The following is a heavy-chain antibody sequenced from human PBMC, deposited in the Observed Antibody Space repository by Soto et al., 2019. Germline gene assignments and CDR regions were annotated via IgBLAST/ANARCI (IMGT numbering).Heavy chain of an antibody. CDR2: ISYDGSNK. CDR3: ATDTTGTTGYYYYGMDV. V-gene: IGHV3-30*03. CDR1: GFTFSSYG. Sequence: VQLVESGGGVVQPGRSLRLSCAASGFTFSSYGMHWVRQAPGKGLERVAVISYDGSNKYYADSVKGQFTISRDNSKNTLDLQMNSLRAEDTAVYYSATDTTGTTGYYYYGMDVWGQGTTVTVSS. J-gene: IGHJ6*02. D-gene: IGHD1-1*01.